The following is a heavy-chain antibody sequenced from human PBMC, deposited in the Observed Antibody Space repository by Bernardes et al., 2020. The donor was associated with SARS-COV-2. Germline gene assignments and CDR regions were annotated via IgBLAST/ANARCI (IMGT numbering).Heavy chain of an antibody. CDR2: ISPYNSNV. CDR1: GYSFNNFG. J-gene: IGHJ4*02. Sequence: ASVKVSCKSSGYSFNNFGVSWVRQAPGQGLEWMGWISPYNSNVKYPQKFQGRVTLTTDISTNTAYMELRSLRSDDTAVYYCARVDCWSADCHDYNRGLDVWGQGTLVTVSS. V-gene: IGHV1-18*01. D-gene: IGHD3-3*01. CDR3: ARVDCWSADCHDYNRGLDV.